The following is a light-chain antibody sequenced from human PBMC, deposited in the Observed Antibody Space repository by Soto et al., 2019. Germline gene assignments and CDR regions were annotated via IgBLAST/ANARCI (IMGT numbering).Light chain of an antibody. V-gene: IGKV1-17*01. CDR2: AAS. J-gene: IGKJ3*01. Sequence: DIQMTQSPSSLSASVGDRATITCRASQGIKNLLGWYQQGPGKAPKPLFYAASNLEGGVPSRFSGSGSGTEFPLTISSLQPEDFATYYCLQHDTYPFTFGPGTKVDVK. CDR3: LQHDTYPFT. CDR1: QGIKNL.